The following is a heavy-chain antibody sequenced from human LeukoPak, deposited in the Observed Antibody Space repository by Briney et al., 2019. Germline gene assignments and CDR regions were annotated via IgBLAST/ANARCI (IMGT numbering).Heavy chain of an antibody. CDR1: GGSFSGYY. V-gene: IGHV4-34*01. CDR3: ARGGDGDYVDY. Sequence: SETLSLTCAVYGGSFSGYYWSWIRQPPGKGLEWIGEINHSGSTNYNPSLKSRVTISVDTSKNQFSLKLSSVTAADTAVYYCARGGDGDYVDYCGQGTLVTVSS. CDR2: INHSGST. J-gene: IGHJ4*02. D-gene: IGHD4-17*01.